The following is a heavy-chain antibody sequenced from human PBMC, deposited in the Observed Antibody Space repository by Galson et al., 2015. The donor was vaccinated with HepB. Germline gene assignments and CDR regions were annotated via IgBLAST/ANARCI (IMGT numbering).Heavy chain of an antibody. V-gene: IGHV3-23*01. J-gene: IGHJ4*02. CDR2: ISSSGDTT. CDR1: GFFSSSA. CDR3: ANRENSKYRSPPGDS. D-gene: IGHD1-14*01. Sequence: SLRLSCAASGFFSSSAMTWVRQAPGKGLEWVSAISSSGDTTYYTDSVRGRFTISRDNSKNILYLQMKSLRAEDTALYYCANRENSKYRSPPGDSWGQGTLVTVSS.